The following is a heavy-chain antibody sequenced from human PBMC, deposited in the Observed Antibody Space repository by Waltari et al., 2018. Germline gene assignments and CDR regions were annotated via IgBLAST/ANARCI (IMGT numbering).Heavy chain of an antibody. V-gene: IGHV4-31*03. J-gene: IGHJ4*02. D-gene: IGHD6-13*01. CDR2: IHYSGST. CDR1: GGPITSLRAS. CDR3: ARALFIPAPGTRYFDY. Sequence: QVQLQESGPGLVKPSQTLSLPCTASGGPITSLRASWGWIRQHPGKGLEWIGYIHYSGSTYYNPSLKSRIAISLDTSKNQFSLKLSSVTAADTAVYYCARALFIPAPGTRYFDYWGQGSLVTVSS.